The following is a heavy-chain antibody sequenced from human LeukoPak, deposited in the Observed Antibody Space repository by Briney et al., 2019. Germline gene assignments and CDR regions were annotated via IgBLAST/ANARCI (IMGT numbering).Heavy chain of an antibody. V-gene: IGHV4-61*09. CDR1: GDSIFNSNSY. D-gene: IGHD4/OR15-4a*01. CDR2: IFSRGNT. Sequence: PSETLSLTCSVSGDSIFNSNSYWSWMRQPAGKGLEWIGHIFSRGNTNYNPSLKSRVTISVDMSKNQFSLILSSVTAADTAVYYCARGTANDYYYYYYMDVWGKGTTVTVSS. J-gene: IGHJ6*03. CDR3: ARGTANDYYYYYYMDV.